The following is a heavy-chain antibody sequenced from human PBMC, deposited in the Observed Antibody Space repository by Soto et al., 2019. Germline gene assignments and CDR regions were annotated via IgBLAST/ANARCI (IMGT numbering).Heavy chain of an antibody. CDR3: AKYRHPDGIWTFDC. V-gene: IGHV3-23*01. D-gene: IGHD3-9*01. CDR2: IGGGNGPT. CDR1: GFIFSTYT. J-gene: IGHJ4*02. Sequence: EMQLLESGGHLVQPGGSLRLSCAASGFIFSTYTMNWVRQAPGKGLEWVSAIGGGNGPTYYADSVKGRFTISRDNSKNMLFLQMSALRAEDTALYYCAKYRHPDGIWTFDCWGQGTLVTVSS.